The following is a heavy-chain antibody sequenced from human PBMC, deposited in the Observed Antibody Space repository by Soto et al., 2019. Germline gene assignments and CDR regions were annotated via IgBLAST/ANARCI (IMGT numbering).Heavy chain of an antibody. CDR3: ARDLNYGLFDY. CDR1: GFTFSSYS. J-gene: IGHJ4*02. D-gene: IGHD4-17*01. V-gene: IGHV3-48*01. CDR2: ISSSSSTI. Sequence: EVQLVESGGGLVQPAGSLRLSCAASGFTFSSYSMNWVRQAPGRGLEWVSYISSSSSTIYYADSVKGRFTISRDNAKNSLCLPMNSLRAEDTAVYYCARDLNYGLFDYWGQGTLVTVSS.